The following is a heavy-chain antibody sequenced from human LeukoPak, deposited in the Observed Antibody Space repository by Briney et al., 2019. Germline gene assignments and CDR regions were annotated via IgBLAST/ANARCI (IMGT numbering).Heavy chain of an antibody. J-gene: IGHJ4*02. CDR2: ISYDGSNK. D-gene: IGHD3-16*01. CDR1: GFTFSSYG. CDR3: AKGDDQETLCFDY. V-gene: IGHV3-30*18. Sequence: PGRSLRLSCAASGFTFSSYGMHWVRQAPGKGLEWVAVISYDGSNKYYADSVKGRFTISRDNSKNTLYLQMNSLRAEDTAVYYCAKGDDQETLCFDYWGQGTLVTVSS.